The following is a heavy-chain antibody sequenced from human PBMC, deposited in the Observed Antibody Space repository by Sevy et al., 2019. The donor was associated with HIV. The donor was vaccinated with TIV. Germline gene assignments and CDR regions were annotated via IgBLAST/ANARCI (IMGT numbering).Heavy chain of an antibody. CDR3: AKTINSGGGVVPAANYYYYGLDV. CDR1: GFTFSGYA. J-gene: IGHJ6*02. CDR2: INGKGRST. V-gene: IGHV3-23*01. Sequence: GGSLRLSCAASGFTFSGYAMNWVRQAPGKGLEWVSAINGKGRSTHYADSVEGRLTISGDNSKNTLYLQMNRLRAEDTAVYYCAKTINSGGGVVPAANYYYYGLDVWGQGTTGTVSS. D-gene: IGHD2-2*01.